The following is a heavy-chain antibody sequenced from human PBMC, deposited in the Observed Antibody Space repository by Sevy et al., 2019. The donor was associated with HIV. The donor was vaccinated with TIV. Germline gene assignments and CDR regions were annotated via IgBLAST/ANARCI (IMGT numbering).Heavy chain of an antibody. J-gene: IGHJ4*02. CDR3: ARDGGGDYFDY. V-gene: IGHV3-30*04. Sequence: GESLKISCAASGFSFSRYAMHWVRQAPGKGLEWMTVISYDGSNTYYVVSVKGRFTISRDNSKNTLYLQMNSLRAEDTAVYYCARDGGGDYFDYWGQGTLVTVSS. CDR1: GFSFSRYA. CDR2: ISYDGSNT. D-gene: IGHD3-10*01.